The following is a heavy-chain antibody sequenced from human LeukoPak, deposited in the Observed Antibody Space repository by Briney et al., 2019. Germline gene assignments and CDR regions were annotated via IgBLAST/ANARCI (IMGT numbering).Heavy chain of an antibody. D-gene: IGHD5-18*01. CDR3: ARGEYSYGQLDY. CDR1: GGSISSYY. Sequence: SETLSLTCTVSGGSISSYYWSWIRQPPGKGLEWIGEINHSGSTNYNPSLKSRVTMSVDTSKNQFSLKLSSVTAADTAVYYCARGEYSYGQLDYWGQGTLVTVSS. V-gene: IGHV4-34*01. CDR2: INHSGST. J-gene: IGHJ4*02.